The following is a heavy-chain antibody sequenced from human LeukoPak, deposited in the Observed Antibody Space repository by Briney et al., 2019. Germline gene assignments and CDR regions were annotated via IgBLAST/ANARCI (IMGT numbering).Heavy chain of an antibody. CDR3: ARDNDEEYQWFDP. J-gene: IGHJ5*02. V-gene: IGHV4-4*07. D-gene: IGHD2/OR15-2a*01. CDR2: IYTSGST. Sequence: SETLSLTCTVSGGSISSYYWSWIRQPPGKGLEWIGRIYTSGSTNYSPSLKSRVTMSVDTSKNQFSLKLTSVTAADTALYYCARDNDEEYQWFDPWGQGTLVTVSS. CDR1: GGSISSYY.